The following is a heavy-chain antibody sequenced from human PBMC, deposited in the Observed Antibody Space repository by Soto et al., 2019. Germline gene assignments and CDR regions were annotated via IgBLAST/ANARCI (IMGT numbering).Heavy chain of an antibody. CDR3: ARQTGVFGHYFDY. V-gene: IGHV4-39*01. CDR1: GGSISSSSYY. J-gene: IGHJ4*02. D-gene: IGHD3-16*01. CDR2: IYYNGNT. Sequence: QLRLQEAGPGLVKPSETLSLTCTVSGGSISSSSYYWGWFRQPPGKGPEWIGAIYYNGNTYYNPSLKSRVTMSVDTSKNQFSLKLSSATAADTAMYYCARQTGVFGHYFDYWGQGTLVTVSS.